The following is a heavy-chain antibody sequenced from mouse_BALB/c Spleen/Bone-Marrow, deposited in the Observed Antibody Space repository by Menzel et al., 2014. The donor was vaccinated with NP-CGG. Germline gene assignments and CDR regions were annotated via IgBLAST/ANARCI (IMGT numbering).Heavy chain of an antibody. Sequence: EVMLVESGGGLVQPGGSRKLSCAASGFTFSSFGMHWVRQAPEKGLEWVAYISSGSSTIYYADTVKGRFTTSRDNPKNTLFLQMTSLRSEDTAMYYCATGTRDYWGQGTTLTVSS. CDR1: GFTFSSFG. D-gene: IGHD4-1*01. J-gene: IGHJ2*01. CDR2: ISSGSSTI. V-gene: IGHV5-17*02. CDR3: ATGTRDY.